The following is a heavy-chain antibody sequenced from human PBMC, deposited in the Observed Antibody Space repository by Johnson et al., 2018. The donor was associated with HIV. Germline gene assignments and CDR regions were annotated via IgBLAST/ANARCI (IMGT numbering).Heavy chain of an antibody. CDR3: VKLPVAPSDGAVDI. CDR2: IWYDGSNK. J-gene: IGHJ3*02. D-gene: IGHD6-19*01. V-gene: IGHV3-33*06. CDR1: GFTFSSYG. Sequence: VQLVESGGGVVQPGRSLRLSCAASGFTFSSYGMHWVRQAPGKGLEWVAVIWYDGSNKYYADSVQGRFTISRDNSKNTLYLQRNSLRAEDTAVYYCVKLPVAPSDGAVDIWGQGTMVTVSS.